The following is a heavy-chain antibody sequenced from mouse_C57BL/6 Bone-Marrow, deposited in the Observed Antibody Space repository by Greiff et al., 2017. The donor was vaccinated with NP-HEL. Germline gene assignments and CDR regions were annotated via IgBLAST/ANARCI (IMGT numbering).Heavy chain of an antibody. D-gene: IGHD1-1*01. Sequence: QVQLQQSGAELVKPGASVKISCKASGYAFSSYWMNWVKQRPGKGLEWIGQIYPGDGDTNYNGKFKGKATLTADKSSSTAYMQLSSLTSEDSAVYFCARGGSTVVAPVCLDYWGQGTTLTVSS. J-gene: IGHJ2*01. CDR3: ARGGSTVVAPVCLDY. V-gene: IGHV1-80*01. CDR1: GYAFSSYW. CDR2: IYPGDGDT.